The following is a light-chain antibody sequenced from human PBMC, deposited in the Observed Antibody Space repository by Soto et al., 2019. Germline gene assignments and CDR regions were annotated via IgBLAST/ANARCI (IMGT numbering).Light chain of an antibody. CDR1: SSNIGAGYD. Sequence: VLTQPPSVSRAPGQRVTISSTGSSSNIGAGYDVHWYQQLPGTAPKLLIYGNTKRPSGVPDRFSGSKSGTSASLAITGLQAEDEADYYCQSYDSSLSGFYVFGTGTKVTVL. V-gene: IGLV1-40*01. J-gene: IGLJ1*01. CDR2: GNT. CDR3: QSYDSSLSGFYV.